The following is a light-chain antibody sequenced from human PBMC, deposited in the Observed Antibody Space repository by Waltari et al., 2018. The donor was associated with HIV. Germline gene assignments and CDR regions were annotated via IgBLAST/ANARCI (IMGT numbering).Light chain of an antibody. CDR3: AAWDDSRNAHVV. V-gene: IGLV1-44*01. Sequence: QSVLTQPPSASGTPGQRVTISCSGSNSNIGSNSVNWYQQLPGTAPKLLLFNRHPRPSGVPDRFSGSKSGTSASLAISGLQSEDEADYYCAAWDDSRNAHVVFGGGTKLTVL. CDR2: NRH. CDR1: NSNIGSNS. J-gene: IGLJ2*01.